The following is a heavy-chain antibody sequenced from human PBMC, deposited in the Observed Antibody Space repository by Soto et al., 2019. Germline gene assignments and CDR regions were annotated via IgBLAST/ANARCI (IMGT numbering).Heavy chain of an antibody. J-gene: IGHJ4*02. CDR2: IIPIFGTA. D-gene: IGHD3-16*02. CDR3: ARASEDYVWGSYRYTPGY. CDR1: GGTFSSYA. V-gene: IGHV1-69*01. Sequence: QVQLVQSGAEVKKPGSSVKVSCKASGGTFSSYAISWVRQAPGQGLEWMGGIIPIFGTANYAQKFQGRVTIPADESTSTAYMELSSLRSEDTAVYYCARASEDYVWGSYRYTPGYWGQGTLVTVSS.